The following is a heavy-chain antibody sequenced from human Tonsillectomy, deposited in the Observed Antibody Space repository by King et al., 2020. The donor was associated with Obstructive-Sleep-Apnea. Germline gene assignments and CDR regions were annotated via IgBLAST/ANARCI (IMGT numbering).Heavy chain of an antibody. CDR2: IYPGTSET. Sequence: VQLVESGAEVKKPGESLKISCEVSGNTFTNYWIGWVRQRPGKGLEWMGIIYPGTSETSYSPSFHGQITISVDKSIRTAYLQWSSLKPSDTAMYYCARQGARAFGVSIGGDNWFDPWGQGTLVTVSS. D-gene: IGHD3-3*01. CDR3: ARQGARAFGVSIGGDNWFDP. V-gene: IGHV5-51*01. J-gene: IGHJ5*02. CDR1: GNTFTNYW.